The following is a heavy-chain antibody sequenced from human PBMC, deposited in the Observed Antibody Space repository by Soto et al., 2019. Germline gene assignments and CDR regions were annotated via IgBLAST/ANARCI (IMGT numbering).Heavy chain of an antibody. CDR2: IYYSGST. V-gene: IGHV4-61*01. CDR3: ARDPIRELDHIAAVKSDYYGMDV. CDR1: GGSISSSSYY. D-gene: IGHD6-6*01. J-gene: IGHJ6*02. Sequence: SETLSLTCTVSGGSISSSSYYWGWIRQPPGKGLEWIGYIYYSGSTNYNPSLKSRVTISVDTSKNQFSLKLSSVTAEDTAVYYCARDPIRELDHIAAVKSDYYGMDVWGQGTTVTVSS.